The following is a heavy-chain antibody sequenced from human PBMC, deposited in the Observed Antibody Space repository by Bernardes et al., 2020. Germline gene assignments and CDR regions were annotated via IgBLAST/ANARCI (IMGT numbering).Heavy chain of an antibody. CDR1: GFTFTSHS. CDR3: ASHLYPAYCYGLDV. V-gene: IGHV3-23*01. Sequence: GGSLRLSCAASGFTFTSHSMSWVRQAPGKGLEWVSFISGGETTPSADSVKGRFTISRDNSKNTLYLQMNSLRAEDTAVYYCASHLYPAYCYGLDVWGQGTTVTVSS. J-gene: IGHJ6*02. CDR2: ISGGETT.